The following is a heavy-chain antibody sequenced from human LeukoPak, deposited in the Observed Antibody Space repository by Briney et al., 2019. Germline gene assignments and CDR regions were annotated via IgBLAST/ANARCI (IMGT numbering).Heavy chain of an antibody. J-gene: IGHJ5*02. CDR1: GGSISSYY. Sequence: SETLSLTCTVSGGSISSYYWSWIRQPPGKGLKWIGYIYYSGSTNYNPSLKSRVTISVHTSKNQFSLKLSSVTAADTAVYYCARLTGYSSESWFDPWGQGTLVTVSS. D-gene: IGHD3-9*01. V-gene: IGHV4-59*01. CDR2: IYYSGST. CDR3: ARLTGYSSESWFDP.